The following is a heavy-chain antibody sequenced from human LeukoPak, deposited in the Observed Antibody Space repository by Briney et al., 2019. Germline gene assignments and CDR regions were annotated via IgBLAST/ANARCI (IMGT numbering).Heavy chain of an antibody. J-gene: IGHJ4*02. V-gene: IGHV1-69*05. CDR2: IIPIFGTA. Sequence: SVKVSCKASGGTFSSYAISWVRQAPGQGLEWMGGIIPIFGTANYAQKFQGRVTITTDESTSTAYMELSSLRSEDTAVYYCAIGEATGVPFGCDWGQGTLVTVSS. CDR3: AIGEATGVPFGCD. CDR1: GGTFSSYA. D-gene: IGHD3-10*01.